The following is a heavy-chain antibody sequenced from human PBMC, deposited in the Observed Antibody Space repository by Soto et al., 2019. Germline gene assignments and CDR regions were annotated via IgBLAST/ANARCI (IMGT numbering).Heavy chain of an antibody. CDR3: ARSSGGNFGIIIEGSNWFDP. J-gene: IGHJ5*02. V-gene: IGHV1-46*01. CDR2: INPHGGST. D-gene: IGHD3-3*01. Sequence: AAVKVSCKAPGDTFTSYYLNWGRQARGEGLEWMGVINPHGGSTKYAQKFQGRITMTRDTSRSTVYMELSSLRSDDTAIYYCARSSGGNFGIIIEGSNWFDPWGQGTLVTVSS. CDR1: GDTFTSYY.